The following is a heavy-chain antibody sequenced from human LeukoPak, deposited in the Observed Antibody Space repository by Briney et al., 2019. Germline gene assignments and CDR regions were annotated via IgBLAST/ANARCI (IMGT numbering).Heavy chain of an antibody. D-gene: IGHD5-24*01. J-gene: IGHJ4*02. CDR2: IKQDGSEK. V-gene: IGHV3-7*01. Sequence: GGSLRLSXAASGFTFTSHWMNWVRQAPGKGLGWVANIKQDGSEKYYVDSVKGRFTISRDNAKNSLYLQMNSLRAEDTAVYYCASGSGWVQIYWGQGILVTVSS. CDR3: ASGSGWVQIY. CDR1: GFTFTSHW.